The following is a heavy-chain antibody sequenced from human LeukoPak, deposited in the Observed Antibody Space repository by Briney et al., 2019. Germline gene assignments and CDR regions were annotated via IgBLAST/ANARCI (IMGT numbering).Heavy chain of an antibody. CDR3: ARGRNRDWYFDL. V-gene: IGHV1-69*05. CDR2: IIPIFGTA. D-gene: IGHD1-14*01. CDR1: GGTFSSYA. Sequence: ASVKVSCKASGGTFSSYAISWVRQAPGQGLEWMGGIIPIFGTANYAQKFQGRVTITTDESTSTAYMELSSLRSEDTAVYYCARGRNRDWYFDLWGRGTLVTVSS. J-gene: IGHJ2*01.